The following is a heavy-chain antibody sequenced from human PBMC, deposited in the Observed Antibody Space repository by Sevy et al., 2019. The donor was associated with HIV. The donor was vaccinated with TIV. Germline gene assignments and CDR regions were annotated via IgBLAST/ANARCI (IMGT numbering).Heavy chain of an antibody. CDR3: TRHRSMIVVAYTSDYYYGMDV. CDR2: IRSKANSYAT. V-gene: IGHV3-73*01. D-gene: IGHD3-22*01. CDR1: GFTFSGSA. J-gene: IGHJ6*02. Sequence: GGSLRLSCAASGFTFSGSAMHWVRQASGKGVEWVGRIRSKANSYATAYAASVKGRFTISRDDSKNTAYLQMNSLKTEDTAVYYCTRHRSMIVVAYTSDYYYGMDVWGQGTTVTVSS.